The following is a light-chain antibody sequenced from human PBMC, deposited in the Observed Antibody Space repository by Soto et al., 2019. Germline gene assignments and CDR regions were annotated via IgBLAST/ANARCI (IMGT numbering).Light chain of an antibody. Sequence: QSVLTQSRSVSGSPGQSVTISCTGTSSDVGDYNYVSWYQQHPGKVPKLIIYRVTGRPSGIPDRFSGSKSGNTASLTISGLQAEDEADYYCCSYAGTYTPWVFGGGTKLTVL. CDR1: SSDVGDYNY. V-gene: IGLV2-11*01. CDR3: CSYAGTYTPWV. J-gene: IGLJ3*02. CDR2: RVT.